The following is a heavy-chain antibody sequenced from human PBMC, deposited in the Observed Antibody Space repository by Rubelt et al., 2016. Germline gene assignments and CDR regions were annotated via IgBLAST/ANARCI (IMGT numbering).Heavy chain of an antibody. Sequence: QVQLQESGPGLVNPSETLSLTCTVSGGSMRTYYWSWIRQPPGKGLEWIGEIDHSGSTNYNPSLKSRVTISVDTAKNQFSLELRSVTGADTAGFYCARGILYCTDGVCYNHFDYWGQGTLVTVSS. D-gene: IGHD2-8*01. J-gene: IGHJ4*02. V-gene: IGHV4-59*12. CDR3: ARGILYCTDGVCYNHFDY. CDR2: IDHSGST. CDR1: GGSMRTYY.